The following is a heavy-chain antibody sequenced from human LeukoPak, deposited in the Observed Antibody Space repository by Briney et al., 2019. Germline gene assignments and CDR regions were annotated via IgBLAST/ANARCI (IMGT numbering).Heavy chain of an antibody. CDR2: VNPYGTS. Sequence: KPSETLSLTCSVSGGSTNNYFWSWIRQSAGKGLEWIGRVNPYGTSNYNPSLKSRVTMSVDTSKNLVSLRLTSLTAADTAVYYCARDRRPRAVAGAYISYGMDVWGQGTTATVSS. CDR1: GGSTNNYF. V-gene: IGHV4-4*07. J-gene: IGHJ6*02. CDR3: ARDRRPRAVAGAYISYGMDV. D-gene: IGHD6-19*01.